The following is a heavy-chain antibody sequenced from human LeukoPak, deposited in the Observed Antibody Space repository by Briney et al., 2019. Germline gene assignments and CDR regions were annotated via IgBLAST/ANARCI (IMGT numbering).Heavy chain of an antibody. CDR1: GFTFSSYG. CDR2: IWYDGSNK. Sequence: GGSLRLSCAASGFTFSSYGMHWVRQAPGKGLEWVAVIWYDGSNKYYADSVKGRFTNSRDNSKNTLYLQMNSLRAEDTAVYYCAKKANYYFDYWGQGTLVTVSS. J-gene: IGHJ4*02. V-gene: IGHV3-30*02. CDR3: AKKANYYFDY.